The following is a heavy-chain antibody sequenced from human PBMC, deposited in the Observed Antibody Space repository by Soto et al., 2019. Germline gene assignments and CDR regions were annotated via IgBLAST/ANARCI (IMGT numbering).Heavy chain of an antibody. J-gene: IGHJ6*02. Sequence: GESLKISCEGSGYSFTSYWITWVRQVPGEGLECMGRIYPTDSATSYSPSFRGHVTISSDKSTNTAYLHWNSLKASDTAIYYCARDLTPPYSYYFPMDVWGQGTTVTVSS. V-gene: IGHV5-51*01. CDR2: IYPTDSAT. CDR3: ARDLTPPYSYYFPMDV. CDR1: GYSFTSYW.